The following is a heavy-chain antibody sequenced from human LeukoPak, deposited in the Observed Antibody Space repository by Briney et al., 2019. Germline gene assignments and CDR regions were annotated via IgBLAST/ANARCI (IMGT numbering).Heavy chain of an antibody. D-gene: IGHD2-21*02. CDR2: IRSKAYGGTT. V-gene: IGHV3-49*04. Sequence: GGSLRLSCTASGFTFGDYAMSWVRQAPGKGPEWVGFIRSKAYGGTTEYAASVKGRFTISRDDSKSIAYLQMNSLKTEDTAVYYCTREGAYCGGDCYNDAFDIWGQGTMVTVSS. CDR1: GFTFGDYA. J-gene: IGHJ3*02. CDR3: TREGAYCGGDCYNDAFDI.